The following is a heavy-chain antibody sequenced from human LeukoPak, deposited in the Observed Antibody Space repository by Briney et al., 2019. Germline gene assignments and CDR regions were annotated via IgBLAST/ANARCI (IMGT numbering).Heavy chain of an antibody. D-gene: IGHD4-17*01. CDR3: ARGGSLYRDYEHFLDY. V-gene: IGHV3-7*01. CDR1: GFTFSTFW. J-gene: IGHJ4*02. Sequence: GGSLRLSCATSGFTFSTFWMSWVRQAPGKGLEWVANIKQDGSEKYYVDSVKGRFTISRDNAKNSLYLRMNSLRAEDTAVYYCARGGSLYRDYEHFLDYWGQGTLVTVSS. CDR2: IKQDGSEK.